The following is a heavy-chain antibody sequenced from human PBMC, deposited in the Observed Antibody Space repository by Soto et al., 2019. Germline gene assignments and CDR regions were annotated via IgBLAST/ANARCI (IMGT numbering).Heavy chain of an antibody. V-gene: IGHV3-48*02. Sequence: LRLSCAASGFTFSSYSMNWVRQAPGKGLEWVSYISSSSSTIYYADSVKGRFTISRDNAKNSLYLQMNSLRDEDTAVYYCARDRYYGSGSSTPDYWGQGTLVTVSS. CDR3: ARDRYYGSGSSTPDY. D-gene: IGHD3-10*01. J-gene: IGHJ4*02. CDR2: ISSSSSTI. CDR1: GFTFSSYS.